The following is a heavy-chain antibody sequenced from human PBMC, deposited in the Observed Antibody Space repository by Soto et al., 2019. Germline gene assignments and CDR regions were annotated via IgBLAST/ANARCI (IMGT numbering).Heavy chain of an antibody. D-gene: IGHD5-12*01. CDR2: IYSGGST. Sequence: EVQLVESGGGLVQPGGSLRLSCAASGFTVSSNYMSWVRQAPGKGLEWVSVIYSGGSTYYADSVKGRFTISRHNSKNTLYLQMKSLRAEDTAVYYCARVCRDGYNYPYWYFDLWGRGTLVTVSS. CDR1: GFTVSSNY. J-gene: IGHJ2*01. CDR3: ARVCRDGYNYPYWYFDL. V-gene: IGHV3-53*04.